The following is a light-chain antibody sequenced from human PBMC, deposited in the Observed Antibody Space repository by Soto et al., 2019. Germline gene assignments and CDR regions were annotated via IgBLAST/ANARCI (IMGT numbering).Light chain of an antibody. Sequence: EIVLTQSPATLSVSPGESATLSCRASQTITNNLAWYQQKPGQAPRLLIYGASTRATGFPARFSGSGSGTEFTLTISSLQSEDFAVYYCQQYGSSPPITFGQGTRLEIK. CDR1: QTITNN. CDR3: QQYGSSPPIT. V-gene: IGKV3-15*01. J-gene: IGKJ5*01. CDR2: GAS.